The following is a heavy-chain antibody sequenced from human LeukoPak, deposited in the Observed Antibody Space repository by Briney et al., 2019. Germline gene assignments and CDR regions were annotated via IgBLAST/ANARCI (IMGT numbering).Heavy chain of an antibody. CDR1: GYTFTGYY. V-gene: IGHV1-2*02. J-gene: IGHJ4*02. CDR3: ARDLPTATMVRGVIIPTLNY. D-gene: IGHD3-10*01. Sequence: ASVTVSCTASGYTFTGYYMHWVRQAPGQGLEWMGWINPNSGGTNYAQKFQGRGTMTRDTSISTAYMELTRLRSADTAVYYRARDLPTATMVRGVIIPTLNYWGQGTLVTVPS. CDR2: INPNSGGT.